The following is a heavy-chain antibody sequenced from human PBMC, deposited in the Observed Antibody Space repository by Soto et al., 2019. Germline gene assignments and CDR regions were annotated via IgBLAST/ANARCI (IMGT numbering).Heavy chain of an antibody. Sequence: SETLSLTCAVSGYSINSGYYWGWIRQPPGKGLEWIGSVFHSGTTYSNPSLKTRLTISVDTSKNEISLDLNAVTAADTAVYYCVRDFGDIQDFWSGPDKWGQGTPVTVSS. D-gene: IGHD3-3*01. CDR2: VFHSGTT. V-gene: IGHV4-38-2*02. CDR1: GYSINSGYY. CDR3: VRDFGDIQDFWSGPDK. J-gene: IGHJ4*02.